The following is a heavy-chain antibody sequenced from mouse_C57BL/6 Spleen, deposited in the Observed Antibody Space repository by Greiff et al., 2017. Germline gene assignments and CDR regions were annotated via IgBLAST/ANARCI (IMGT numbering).Heavy chain of an antibody. Sequence: EVKVVESGEGLVKPGGSLKLSCAASGFTFSSYAMSWVRQTPEKRLEWVAYISSGGDSIYYADTVKGRFTISRDNARNTLYLQMSSLKSEDTAMYYCTREGGFTTVVPHWYFDVWGTGTTVTVSS. J-gene: IGHJ1*03. D-gene: IGHD1-1*01. CDR2: ISSGGDSI. V-gene: IGHV5-9-1*02. CDR1: GFTFSSYA. CDR3: TREGGFTTVVPHWYFDV.